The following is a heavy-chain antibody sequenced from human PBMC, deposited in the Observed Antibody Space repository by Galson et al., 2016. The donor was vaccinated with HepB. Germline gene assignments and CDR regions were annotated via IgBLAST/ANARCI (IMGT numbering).Heavy chain of an antibody. V-gene: IGHV3-23*01. D-gene: IGHD3-3*01. CDR3: SQLPHTGYYDFWSGYYSGADNFDF. CDR2: ISGSGIGA. CDR1: GFTLNNYA. Sequence: SLRLSCAASGFTLNNYALNWVRQAPGQGLEWVAGISGSGIGAYYGDSVKGRFTVSRDNSKNTVFLQMTSLRAEDTALYYCSQLPHTGYYDFWSGYYSGADNFDFWGQGTLVTVSS. J-gene: IGHJ4*02.